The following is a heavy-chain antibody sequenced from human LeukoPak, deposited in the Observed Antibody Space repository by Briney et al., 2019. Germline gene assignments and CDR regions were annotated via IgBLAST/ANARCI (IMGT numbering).Heavy chain of an antibody. CDR3: ARSPNWNYGFDP. CDR2: IYYSGST. J-gene: IGHJ5*02. CDR1: GGSISSHY. D-gene: IGHD1-7*01. Sequence: SETLSLTCTFSGGSISSHYWSWIRQPPGKGLEWIGYIYYSGSTNYNPSLKSRVTISVDTSKNQFSLKLSSVTAADTAVYYCARSPNWNYGFDPWGQGTLVTVSS. V-gene: IGHV4-59*11.